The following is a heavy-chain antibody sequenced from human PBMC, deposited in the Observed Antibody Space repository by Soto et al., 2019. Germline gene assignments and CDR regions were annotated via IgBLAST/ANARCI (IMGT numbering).Heavy chain of an antibody. D-gene: IGHD3-10*01. V-gene: IGHV4-4*02. J-gene: IGHJ5*02. CDR2: IYHSGST. Sequence: QVQLQESGPGLVKPSGTLSLTCAVSGGSISSSNWWSWVRQPPGKGLEWIGEIYHSGSTNYNPSLKSRVTISVDKSKNQFSLKLSSVTAADTAVYYCARDRSSRFGERRNWFDPWGQGTLVTVSS. CDR1: GGSISSSNW. CDR3: ARDRSSRFGERRNWFDP.